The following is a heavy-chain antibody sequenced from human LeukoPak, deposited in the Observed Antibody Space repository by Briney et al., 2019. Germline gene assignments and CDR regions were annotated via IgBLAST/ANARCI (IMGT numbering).Heavy chain of an antibody. V-gene: IGHV3-30*02. CDR1: GFTFSDYA. J-gene: IGHJ4*02. CDR2: VRYDGSNK. CDR3: AKDYSLYCSSASCYTPFDY. D-gene: IGHD2-2*02. Sequence: GGSLRLSCAASGFTFSDYALGWVRQAPGKGLEWLAFVRYDGSNKYYADSVKGRFTISRDYSRNMLYLQMDSLRAEDTAFYYCAKDYSLYCSSASCYTPFDYWGQGALVTVSS.